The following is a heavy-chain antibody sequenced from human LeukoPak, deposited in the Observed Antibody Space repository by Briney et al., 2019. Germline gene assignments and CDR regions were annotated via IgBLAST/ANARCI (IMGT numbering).Heavy chain of an antibody. CDR2: ISGSGGST. D-gene: IGHD6-13*01. Sequence: GSLRLSCAASGSTFSSYAMSWVRQAPGKGLEWVSAISGSGGSTYYADSVKGRFTISRDNSKNTLYLQMNSLRAEDTAVYYCAKGPRYSSSWYSSESSAEYFQHWGQGTLVTVSS. CDR3: AKGPRYSSSWYSSESSAEYFQH. V-gene: IGHV3-23*01. CDR1: GSTFSSYA. J-gene: IGHJ1*01.